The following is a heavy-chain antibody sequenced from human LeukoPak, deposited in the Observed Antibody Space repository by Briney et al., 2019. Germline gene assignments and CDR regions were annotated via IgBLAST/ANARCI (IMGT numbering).Heavy chain of an antibody. V-gene: IGHV1-18*04. Sequence: ASVKVSFKASGYTFSGYYMHWVRQAPGQGLEWMGWISAYNGNTNYAQKLQGRVTMTTDTSTSTAYMELRSLRSDDTAVYYCARDSAGVIAVAAVVDYWGQGTLVTVSS. CDR3: ARDSAGVIAVAAVVDY. J-gene: IGHJ4*02. CDR2: ISAYNGNT. CDR1: GYTFSGYY. D-gene: IGHD6-19*01.